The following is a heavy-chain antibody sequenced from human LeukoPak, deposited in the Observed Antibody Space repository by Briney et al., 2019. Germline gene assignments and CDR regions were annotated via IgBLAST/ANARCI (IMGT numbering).Heavy chain of an antibody. CDR2: INHSGST. CDR1: GGSFSGYY. D-gene: IGHD2-2*01. Sequence: SETLSLTCAVYGGSFSGYYWSWIRQPPGKGLEWIGEINHSGSTNYNPSLKSRVTISVDTSKNQFSLKLSSVTAADTAVYYCARHSMRYCSSTSCYQLRQSNWFDPWGQGTLVTVSS. CDR3: ARHSMRYCSSTSCYQLRQSNWFDP. J-gene: IGHJ5*02. V-gene: IGHV4-34*01.